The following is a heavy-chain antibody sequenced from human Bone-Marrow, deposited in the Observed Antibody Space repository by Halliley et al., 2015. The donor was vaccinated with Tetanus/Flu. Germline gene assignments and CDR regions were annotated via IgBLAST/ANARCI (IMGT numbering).Heavy chain of an antibody. CDR3: ARDGLSAANFYFDA. J-gene: IGHJ2*01. Sequence: WIGYVYYSGRTNYNPPLKGRVTILVDTSKNHFSLKLTSVTAADTGVYYCARDGLSAANFYFDAWGRGTLVTVSS. CDR2: VYYSGRT. V-gene: IGHV4-61*03. D-gene: IGHD6-13*01.